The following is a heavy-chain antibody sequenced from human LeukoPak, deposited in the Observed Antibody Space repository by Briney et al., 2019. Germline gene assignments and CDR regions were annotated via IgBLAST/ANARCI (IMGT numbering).Heavy chain of an antibody. D-gene: IGHD3-10*01. CDR1: GGSISSYY. J-gene: IGHJ6*02. V-gene: IGHV4-4*07. CDR3: ARDRKGRITMVRGAWTDYYGMDV. Sequence: SETLSLTCTVSGGSISSYYWSWLRQPAGKGLEWVGRIYTSGSTNYNPSLKRRVTISVDTSKNQFSLKLSSVTAADTAVYYCARDRKGRITMVRGAWTDYYGMDVWGQGTTVTVSS. CDR2: IYTSGST.